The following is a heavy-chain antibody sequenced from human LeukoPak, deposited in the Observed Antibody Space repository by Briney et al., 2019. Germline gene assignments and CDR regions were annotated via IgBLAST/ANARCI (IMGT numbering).Heavy chain of an antibody. CDR1: GGSISSYY. CDR2: IYHSGST. V-gene: IGHV4-38-2*02. D-gene: IGHD3-22*01. Sequence: SETLSLTCTVSGGSISSYYWGRIRQPPGKGLEWIGSIYHSGSTYYNPSLKSRVTISVDTSKNQFSLKLSSVTAADTAVYYCARGDYYDSSGYLFDHWGQGTLVTVSS. J-gene: IGHJ4*02. CDR3: ARGDYYDSSGYLFDH.